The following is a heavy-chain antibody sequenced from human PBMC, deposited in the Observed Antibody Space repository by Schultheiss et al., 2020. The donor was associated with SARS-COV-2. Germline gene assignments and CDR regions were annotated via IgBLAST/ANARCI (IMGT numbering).Heavy chain of an antibody. CDR3: VRGLGYCSSVSCSTDDY. Sequence: ASVKVSCKASGYTFTSYYMHWVRQAPGQGLEWMGWMNPNSGNTGYAQEFQGRVTMTRDTSISTAYMEVSSLRSEDTAVYYCVRGLGYCSSVSCSTDDYWGQGTLVTVSS. D-gene: IGHD2-2*02. CDR2: MNPNSGNT. J-gene: IGHJ4*02. CDR1: GYTFTSYY. V-gene: IGHV1-8*02.